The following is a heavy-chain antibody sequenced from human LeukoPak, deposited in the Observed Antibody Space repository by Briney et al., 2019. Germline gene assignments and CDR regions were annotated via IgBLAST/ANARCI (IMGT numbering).Heavy chain of an antibody. CDR1: GFMFSSSW. Sequence: GGFLRLSCAASGFMFSSSWMSWVRLAPGKGLEWVANIKEDGTETYYVDSVKGRFTISRDNAKNSLYLQVNSLRVEDTAVYYCAKEGRSLQTYWGQGTLVTVSS. CDR3: AKEGRSLQTY. V-gene: IGHV3-7*03. CDR2: IKEDGTET. D-gene: IGHD5-24*01. J-gene: IGHJ4*02.